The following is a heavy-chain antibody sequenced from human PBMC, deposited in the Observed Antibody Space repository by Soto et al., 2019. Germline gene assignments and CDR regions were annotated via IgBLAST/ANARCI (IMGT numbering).Heavy chain of an antibody. J-gene: IGHJ5*02. D-gene: IGHD3-22*01. V-gene: IGHV4-30-4*01. CDR1: GGPINSPDYY. Sequence: PSETLSLTCNVSGGPINSPDYYWSWIRQSPGKGLEWIGYLYFNGGTQYNPSLKTPVTMSVDTSKNHFSLKLSSVTAADTAVYYCARHPQFYYDSSGYYWVNWFDPWGQGTLVTVSS. CDR3: ARHPQFYYDSSGYYWVNWFDP. CDR2: LYFNGGT.